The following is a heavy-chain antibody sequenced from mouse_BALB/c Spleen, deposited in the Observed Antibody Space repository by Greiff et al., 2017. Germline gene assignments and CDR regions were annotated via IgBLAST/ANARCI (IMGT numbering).Heavy chain of an antibody. V-gene: IGHV3-2*02. CDR1: GYSITSDYA. J-gene: IGHJ1*01. D-gene: IGHD2-3*01. CDR3: ARWLLRDWYFDV. Sequence: EVMLVESGPGLVKPSQSLSLTCTVTGYSITSDYAWNWIRQFPGNKLEWMGYISYSGSTSYNPSLKSRISITRDTSKNQFFLQLNSVTTEDTATYYCARWLLRDWYFDVWGAGTTVTVSS. CDR2: ISYSGST.